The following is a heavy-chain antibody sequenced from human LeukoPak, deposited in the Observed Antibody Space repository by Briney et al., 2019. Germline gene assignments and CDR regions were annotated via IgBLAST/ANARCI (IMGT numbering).Heavy chain of an antibody. Sequence: PSETLSLTCTVSVGSISSYYWSWVRQPPGKGLEWIGYIYYSGTTNYNPSLKSRVTISVDTSKNQFSLKLSSVTAADTAVYYCARGVYIAAAQYGYWGQGTLVTVSS. CDR2: IYYSGTT. CDR3: ARGVYIAAAQYGY. D-gene: IGHD6-13*01. CDR1: VGSISSYY. J-gene: IGHJ4*02. V-gene: IGHV4-59*01.